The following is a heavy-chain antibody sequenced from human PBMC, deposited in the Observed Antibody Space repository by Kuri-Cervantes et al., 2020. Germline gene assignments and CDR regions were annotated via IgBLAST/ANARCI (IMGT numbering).Heavy chain of an antibody. J-gene: IGHJ5*02. CDR2: INAGNGNA. Sequence: GGSLRLSCAASGFTFTSYTMHWVRQAPGQRLEWMGWINAGNGNAKYSQKFQGRVTITRDTSASTAYMELSSLRSEDTAVYYCARGPSRGWFDPWGQGTLVTVSS. V-gene: IGHV1-3*01. CDR3: ARGPSRGWFDP. CDR1: GFTFTSYT. D-gene: IGHD3-10*01.